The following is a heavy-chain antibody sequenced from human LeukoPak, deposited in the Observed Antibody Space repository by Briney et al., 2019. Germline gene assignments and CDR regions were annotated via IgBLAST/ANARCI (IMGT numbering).Heavy chain of an antibody. D-gene: IGHD2-2*01. V-gene: IGHV3-48*03. J-gene: IGHJ5*02. CDR1: GFTFSTYE. CDR3: ARGPLHVVVPAATWFDP. CDR2: ISSSGGTI. Sequence: GGSLRLSCAASGFTFSTYEMNWVRQARGKGLEWVSYISSSGGTIYYADSVKGRFTISRDNAKNSLYLQMNSLRAEDTAVYYCARGPLHVVVPAATWFDPWGQGILVTVSS.